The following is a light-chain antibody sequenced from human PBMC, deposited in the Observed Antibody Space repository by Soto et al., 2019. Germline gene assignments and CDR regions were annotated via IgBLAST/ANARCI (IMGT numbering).Light chain of an antibody. CDR2: EAS. V-gene: IGKV3-11*01. CDR1: QSVSSY. Sequence: EIVLTQSPATLSLSPGERATLSCRASQSVSSYLAWYQQKPGQAPRLLMYEASTRATGIPARFSGSGSGTDFTLTISSLEPEDFAVYYCQQRSNWPTFGQGTKVDI. CDR3: QQRSNWPT. J-gene: IGKJ1*01.